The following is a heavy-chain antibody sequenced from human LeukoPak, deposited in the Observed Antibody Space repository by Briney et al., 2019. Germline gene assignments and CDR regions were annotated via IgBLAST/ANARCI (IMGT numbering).Heavy chain of an antibody. J-gene: IGHJ3*02. CDR1: GGSISSYY. CDR3: ARVHRETYGAFDI. D-gene: IGHD3-10*01. V-gene: IGHV4-59*12. CDR2: IYYSGST. Sequence: SETLSLTCTVSGGSISSYYWSWIRQPPGKGLEWIGYIYYSGSTNYNPSLKSRVTISVDTSKNQFSLKLSSVTAADTAVYYCARVHRETYGAFDIWGQGTMVTVSS.